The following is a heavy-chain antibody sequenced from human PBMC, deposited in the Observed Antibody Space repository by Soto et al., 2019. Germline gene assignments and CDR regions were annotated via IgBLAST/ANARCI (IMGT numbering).Heavy chain of an antibody. V-gene: IGHV4-39*01. CDR1: GGSIDRSSYC. J-gene: IGHJ6*01. CDR3: VTTSYSSPTAYNYGMDV. Sequence: PSETLGITCTFSGGSIDRSSYCWAWIRQPPGKGLEWIGGMYNSGTTIYNPSLESRLTISVDASKNQLSLKVTSVIAADTAVYYCVTTSYSSPTAYNYGMDVWGQGTTVTVSS. D-gene: IGHD6-13*01. CDR2: MYNSGTT.